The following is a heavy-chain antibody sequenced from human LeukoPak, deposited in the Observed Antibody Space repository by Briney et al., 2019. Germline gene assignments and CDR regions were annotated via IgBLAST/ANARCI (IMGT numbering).Heavy chain of an antibody. J-gene: IGHJ4*02. CDR3: AKSDTLGN. Sequence: PGGSLRLSCAASGFTFSSYAMNWVRQAPGKELEWVSGISDSGGMTYSADSVKGRFTISRDDSKNTLYLQMNSLRADDTAVYFCAKSDTLGNWGQGTLVTVST. D-gene: IGHD5-18*01. CDR1: GFTFSSYA. V-gene: IGHV3-23*01. CDR2: ISDSGGMT.